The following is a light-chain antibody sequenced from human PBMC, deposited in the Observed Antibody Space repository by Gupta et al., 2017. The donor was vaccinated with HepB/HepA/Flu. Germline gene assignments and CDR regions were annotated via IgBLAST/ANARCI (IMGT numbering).Light chain of an antibody. CDR3: QQYDNWRPIT. CDR1: QSISGN. Sequence: EIVMTQSPATLSVSPGESVTLSCRSSQSISGNVAWYQQKPGQAPTLLIYGASTRAAGIPARFSGSASGTDFSLTISSRQSEDLAIYYCQQYDNWRPITFGQGTRLEIK. CDR2: GAS. J-gene: IGKJ5*01. V-gene: IGKV3D-15*01.